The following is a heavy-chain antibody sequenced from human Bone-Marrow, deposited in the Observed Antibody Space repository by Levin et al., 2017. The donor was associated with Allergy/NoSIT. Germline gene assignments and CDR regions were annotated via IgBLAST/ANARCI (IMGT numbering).Heavy chain of an antibody. CDR2: LTGPGGST. D-gene: IGHD3-16*01. J-gene: IGHJ4*02. V-gene: IGHV3-23*01. CDR1: GFTFSSYA. CDR3: VKGSDTSRPYFFDY. Sequence: QTGGSLRLSCAASGFTFSSYAMSWVRQAPGKGLDWVSALTGPGGSTYYSDSVRGRFTISRDNSKNTLYLQMDSLRAEDTAVYYCVKGSDTSRPYFFDYWGQGALVTVSS.